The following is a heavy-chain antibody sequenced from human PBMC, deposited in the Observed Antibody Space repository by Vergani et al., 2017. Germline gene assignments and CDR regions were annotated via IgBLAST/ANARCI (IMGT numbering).Heavy chain of an antibody. D-gene: IGHD6-13*01. Sequence: EVQLVESGGGLVQPGGSLRLSCAASGFTFSSYEMNWVRQAPGKGLEWVSYISSSGSTIYYAYYVKGRFTISRDNAKNSLYMQMNSLRAEDTAVYYCARGGRSSSWNWFDPWGQGTLVTVSS. V-gene: IGHV3-48*03. CDR3: ARGGRSSSWNWFDP. CDR1: GFTFSSYE. J-gene: IGHJ5*02. CDR2: ISSSGSTI.